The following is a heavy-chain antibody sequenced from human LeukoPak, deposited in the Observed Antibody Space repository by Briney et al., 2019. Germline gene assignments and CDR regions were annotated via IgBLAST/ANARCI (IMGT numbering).Heavy chain of an antibody. CDR3: ARLVYSSSSYDD. Sequence: SETLSLTCAVYGGSFSGYYWSWIRQPPGKGLEWIGEINHSGSTNYNPSLKSRVTISVDTSKNQFSLKLSSVTAADTAVYYCARLVYSSSSYDDWGQGTLVTVSS. J-gene: IGHJ4*02. V-gene: IGHV4-34*01. CDR2: INHSGST. D-gene: IGHD6-6*01. CDR1: GGSFSGYY.